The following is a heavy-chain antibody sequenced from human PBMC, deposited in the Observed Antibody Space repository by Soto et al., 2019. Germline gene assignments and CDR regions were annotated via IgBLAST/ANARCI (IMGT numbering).Heavy chain of an antibody. CDR1: CGSVSSGIYY. D-gene: IGHD1-26*01. CDR3: ASQWEVGAYDY. CDR2: IYYSGST. Sequence: PSETLSLTCTVSCGSVSSGIYYWSWIRQPPGKGLDWIGYIYYSGSTNYNPSLKSRVTISVDTSKNKFSLKLSSVTAADTAVYYCASQWEVGAYDYWGQGTLVTVSS. J-gene: IGHJ4*02. V-gene: IGHV4-61*01.